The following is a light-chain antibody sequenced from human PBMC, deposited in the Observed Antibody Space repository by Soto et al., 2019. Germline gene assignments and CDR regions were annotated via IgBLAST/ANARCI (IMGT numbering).Light chain of an antibody. CDR2: KAS. J-gene: IGKJ1*01. CDR3: QQYNSYSGT. CDR1: QSISSW. Sequence: DIQMTPSPSTLSASVGDRVTITCRASQSISSWLAWYQQKPGKAPKLLIYKASSLESGVPSRFSGSGSGTEFTLTISSLQPDDFATYYCQQYNSYSGTFGQGTGGYQ. V-gene: IGKV1-5*03.